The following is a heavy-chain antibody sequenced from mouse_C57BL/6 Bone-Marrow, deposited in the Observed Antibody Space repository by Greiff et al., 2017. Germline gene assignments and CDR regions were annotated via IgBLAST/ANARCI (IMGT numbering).Heavy chain of an antibody. CDR2: INPYNGGT. CDR1: GYTFTDYY. V-gene: IGHV1-19*01. CDR3: ARDGFDY. D-gene: IGHD2-3*01. J-gene: IGHJ2*01. Sequence: EVKLMESGPVLVKPGASVEMSCKASGYTFTDYYMNWVKQSHGKSLEWIGVINPYNGGTSYNQKFKGKATLTVDKSSSTAYMELNSLTSEDSAVYYCARDGFDYWGQGTTLTVSS.